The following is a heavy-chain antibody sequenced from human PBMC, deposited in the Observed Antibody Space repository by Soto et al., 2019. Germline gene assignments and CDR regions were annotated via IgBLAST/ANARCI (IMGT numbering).Heavy chain of an antibody. CDR3: AKDIRGLRGGYYFDN. D-gene: IGHD3-10*01. V-gene: IGHV3-23*01. CDR2: ISGSGSIT. Sequence: EVQLLESGGGLVQPGGSLRLSCAASGFSFSSYAMTWVRQAPGKGLEWVSAISGSGSITYYADSVKGRFTISRDNPKNTLDLQMNSLRAEDTAVYYCAKDIRGLRGGYYFDNWGQGILVTVSS. J-gene: IGHJ4*02. CDR1: GFSFSSYA.